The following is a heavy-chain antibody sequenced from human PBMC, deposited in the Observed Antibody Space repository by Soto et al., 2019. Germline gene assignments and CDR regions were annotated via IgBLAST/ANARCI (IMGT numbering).Heavy chain of an antibody. Sequence: QVQLVQSGTEVKKPGASVTVSCKAFGYIFTNYYMHWVRQAPGQGLEWVGVINPSGDGTSYAQKFQGRVTVTRDTSTSTYDLELSTLRSDDTAFYYCAREPPSTGLYDYWGQGALVTVSS. CDR3: AREPPSTGLYDY. CDR1: GYIFTNYY. D-gene: IGHD6-19*01. J-gene: IGHJ4*02. CDR2: INPSGDGT. V-gene: IGHV1-46*01.